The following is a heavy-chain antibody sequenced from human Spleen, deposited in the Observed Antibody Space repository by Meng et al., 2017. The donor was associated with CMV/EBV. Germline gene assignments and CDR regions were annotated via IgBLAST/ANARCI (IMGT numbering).Heavy chain of an antibody. D-gene: IGHD2-2*01. CDR3: ARGGYCSGTSCLLDY. Sequence: GESLNIPCAASGFTVSSNYLSWVRQAPGKGLEWIPVIFSGGSTYYADSVKGRFTISTDTSKNTLYLQMNSLRVADTAVYYCARGGYCSGTSCLLDYWGQGTLVTVSS. J-gene: IGHJ4*02. CDR1: GFTVSSNY. CDR2: IFSGGST. V-gene: IGHV3-53*01.